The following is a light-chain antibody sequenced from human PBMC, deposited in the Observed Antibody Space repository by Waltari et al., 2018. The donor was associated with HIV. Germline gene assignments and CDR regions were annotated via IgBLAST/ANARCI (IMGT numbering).Light chain of an antibody. CDR2: GAS. V-gene: IGKV3-20*01. CDR3: QQYGSSPWT. CDR1: QSVSSGF. Sequence: EIALTQSPGPLSLSPGDRATLACRASQSVSSGFLAWYQQKPGQAPRLLIYGASSRATGIPDRFSGSGSGTDFTLTISRLEPEDFAVYYCQQYGSSPWTFGQGTRVEIK. J-gene: IGKJ1*01.